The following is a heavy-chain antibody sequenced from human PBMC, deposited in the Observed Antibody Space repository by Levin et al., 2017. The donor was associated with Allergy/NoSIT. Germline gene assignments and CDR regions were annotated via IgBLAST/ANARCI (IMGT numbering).Heavy chain of an antibody. CDR1: GFTFGNYN. Sequence: GESLKISCAASGFTFGNYNMNWVRQAPGKGLEWLSYISKSSSTKNYAYSLKGRFTVSRDNGKNTLYLQMNSLRDDDTAVYYCVREGGWWAPYYFDRWGQGALVTVSS. D-gene: IGHD2-15*01. CDR3: VREGGWWAPYYFDR. J-gene: IGHJ4*02. CDR2: ISKSSSTK. V-gene: IGHV3-48*02.